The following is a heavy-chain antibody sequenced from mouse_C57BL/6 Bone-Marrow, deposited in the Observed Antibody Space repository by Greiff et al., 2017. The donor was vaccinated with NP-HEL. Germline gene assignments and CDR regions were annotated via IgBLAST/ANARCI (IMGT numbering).Heavy chain of an antibody. CDR3: AREPHYYGSSYDY. CDR2: IYPGSGST. D-gene: IGHD1-1*01. Sequence: QVQLQQPGAELVKPGASVKMSCKASGYTFTSYWITWVKQRPGQGLEWIGDIYPGSGSTNYNEKFKSKATLTVDTASSTAYMQLSSLTSEDSAVYYCAREPHYYGSSYDYWGQGTTLTVSS. CDR1: GYTFTSYW. V-gene: IGHV1-55*01. J-gene: IGHJ2*01.